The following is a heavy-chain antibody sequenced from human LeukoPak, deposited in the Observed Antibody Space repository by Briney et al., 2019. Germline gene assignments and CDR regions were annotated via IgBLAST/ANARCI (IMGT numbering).Heavy chain of an antibody. CDR1: GGSFSGYY. J-gene: IGHJ4*02. Sequence: SQTLSLTCAVYGGSFSGYYWSWIRQPPGKGLEWIGEINHSGSTNYNPSLKSRVTISVDTSKNQFSLKLSSMTAADTAVYYCAREFWGFDYWGQGTLVTVSS. D-gene: IGHD7-27*01. V-gene: IGHV4-34*01. CDR2: INHSGST. CDR3: AREFWGFDY.